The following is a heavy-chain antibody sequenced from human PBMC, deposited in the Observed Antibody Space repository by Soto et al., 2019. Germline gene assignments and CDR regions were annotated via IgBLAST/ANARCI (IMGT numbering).Heavy chain of an antibody. V-gene: IGHV4-4*02. CDR1: GGSISSSNW. Sequence: QVQLQESGPGLVKPSGTLSLTCAVSGGSISSSNWWSWVRQPPGKGLEWIGEIYHSGSTNYNPSLMSRVTISVDKSKHQFSLKLSAVTAADTAVYYCARDFVAVAGIEQDAFDIWGQGTMVTVSS. J-gene: IGHJ3*02. D-gene: IGHD6-19*01. CDR2: IYHSGST. CDR3: ARDFVAVAGIEQDAFDI.